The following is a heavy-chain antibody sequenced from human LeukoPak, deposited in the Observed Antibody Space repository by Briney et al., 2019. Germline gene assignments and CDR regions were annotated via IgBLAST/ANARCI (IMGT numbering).Heavy chain of an antibody. V-gene: IGHV4-34*01. J-gene: IGHJ4*02. D-gene: IGHD4-17*01. CDR1: GTSFTSYY. CDR3: ARMTTGHDY. CDR2: VNHNGYT. Sequence: PSETLSPTCGVSGTSFTSYYWSWIRQTPGKGLEWIGEVNHNGYTNMNPSLKSRVTISVDTSKNQFSLMMTSVTAADTAVYFCARMTTGHDYWGQGTLVTVSS.